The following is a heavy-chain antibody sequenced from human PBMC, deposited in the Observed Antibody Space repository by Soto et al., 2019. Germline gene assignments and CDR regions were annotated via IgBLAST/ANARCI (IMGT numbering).Heavy chain of an antibody. CDR2: IWYDASHK. Sequence: QVQVVESGGGVVQPGTSLRLSCAASGFTFNNYGMHWVRQAPGKGLEWVAVIWYDASHKYYADSVKGRFTISRDNSKNTLYRQMSSLRGEDTAVDYCARDKTFGGTIGSAFDSWGQGTLVTVSS. CDR1: GFTFNNYG. J-gene: IGHJ4*02. CDR3: ARDKTFGGTIGSAFDS. D-gene: IGHD3-16*01. V-gene: IGHV3-33*01.